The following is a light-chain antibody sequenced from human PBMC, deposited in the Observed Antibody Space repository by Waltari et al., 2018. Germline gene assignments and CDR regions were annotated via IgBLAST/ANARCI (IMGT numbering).Light chain of an antibody. CDR3: QQYNDWPKIT. V-gene: IGKV3-15*01. Sequence: EIVMTQSPATLSVSPGERATLSCRASQSVSSDLAWYQQKPGQAPRLLFDGASTRAPGIPARFSGSGSGTDFTLSISSLQSEDFALYYCQQYNDWPKITFGQGTRLEIK. J-gene: IGKJ5*01. CDR2: GAS. CDR1: QSVSSD.